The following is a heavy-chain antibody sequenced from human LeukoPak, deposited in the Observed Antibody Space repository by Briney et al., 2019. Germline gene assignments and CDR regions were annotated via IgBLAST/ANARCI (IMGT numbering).Heavy chain of an antibody. CDR2: ISGSGTSA. V-gene: IGHV3-23*01. Sequence: GGSLRLSCAASGFTFSSYAMSWVRQALGKGLEWVSGISGSGTSAYYADSVKGRFTIPRDNSKNTLYLQMNSLRAEDTAVYYCAAISRRTGFDYWGQGTLVTVSS. J-gene: IGHJ4*02. D-gene: IGHD3/OR15-3a*01. CDR1: GFTFSSYA. CDR3: AAISRRTGFDY.